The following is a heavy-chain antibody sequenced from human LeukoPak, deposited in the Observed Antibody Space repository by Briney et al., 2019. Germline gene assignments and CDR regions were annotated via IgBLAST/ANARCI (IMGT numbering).Heavy chain of an antibody. D-gene: IGHD2-15*01. CDR3: AREAAPVAAAQPYAVDI. CDR1: GFTFNSYE. J-gene: IGHJ3*02. Sequence: GGSLRLSYAASGFTFNSYEMNWVRQAPGKGLEGVSYISDSGSAKYYSNSVKGRFTISRDNAKNSLYLQMNSLRPEDTAVYYCAREAAPVAAAQPYAVDIWGQGTMVTVSS. V-gene: IGHV3-48*03. CDR2: ISDSGSAK.